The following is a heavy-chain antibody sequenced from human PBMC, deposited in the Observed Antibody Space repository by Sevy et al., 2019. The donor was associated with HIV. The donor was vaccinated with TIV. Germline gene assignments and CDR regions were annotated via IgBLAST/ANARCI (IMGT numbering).Heavy chain of an antibody. J-gene: IGHJ6*02. CDR2: ISYDGSNK. CDR1: GFTFSSYA. V-gene: IGHV3-30-3*01. CDR3: ARSYRYGDSHLTYYYYYGMDV. Sequence: GGCLRLSCAASGFTFSSYAMHWVRQAPGKGLEWVAVISYDGSNKYYADSVKGRFTISRDNSKNTLYLQMNSLRAEDTAVYYCARSYRYGDSHLTYYYYYGMDVWGQGTTVTVSS. D-gene: IGHD4-17*01.